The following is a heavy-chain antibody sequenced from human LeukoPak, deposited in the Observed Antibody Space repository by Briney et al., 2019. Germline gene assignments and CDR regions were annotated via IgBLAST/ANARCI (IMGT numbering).Heavy chain of an antibody. Sequence: SQTLSLTCTVAGASISGYYWSWIRQPAGKGLEWIGRIYSSGTTNYNPPLKRRVTMSVDKSKNQFSLKLNSVTAADTAVYYCARDGEGYIDGHYYYYMDVWGKGTTVTVSS. CDR2: IYSSGTT. D-gene: IGHD5-18*01. V-gene: IGHV4-4*07. CDR3: ARDGEGYIDGHYYYYMDV. CDR1: GASISGYY. J-gene: IGHJ6*03.